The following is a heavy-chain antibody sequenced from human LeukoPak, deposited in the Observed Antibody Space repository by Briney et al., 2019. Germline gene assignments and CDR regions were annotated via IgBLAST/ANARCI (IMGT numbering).Heavy chain of an antibody. V-gene: IGHV4-34*01. CDR2: INHSGST. CDR1: GGSFSGYY. CDR3: ARRGTSSSWAHFDY. J-gene: IGHJ4*02. Sequence: PSETLSLTCAVYGGSFSGYYWSWIRQPPGKGLEWIGEINHSGSTNYNPSLKSRVTISVDTSKNQFSLKLSSVTAEDTAVYYCARRGTSSSWAHFDYWGQGTQVTVSS. D-gene: IGHD6-13*01.